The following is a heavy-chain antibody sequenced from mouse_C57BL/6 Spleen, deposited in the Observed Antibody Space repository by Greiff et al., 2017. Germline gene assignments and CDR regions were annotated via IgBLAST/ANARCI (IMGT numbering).Heavy chain of an antibody. CDR2: ISSGSSTI. J-gene: IGHJ1*03. Sequence: DVKVEQSGGGLVKPGGSLKLSCAASGFTFSDYGMHWVRQAPETGLEWVAYISSGSSTIYYADTVKGRFTISRDNAKNTLFLTMTSLRSEDTAMYYCARENWDKYFDVWGTGTTVTVSS. V-gene: IGHV5-17*01. CDR3: ARENWDKYFDV. CDR1: GFTFSDYG. D-gene: IGHD4-1*01.